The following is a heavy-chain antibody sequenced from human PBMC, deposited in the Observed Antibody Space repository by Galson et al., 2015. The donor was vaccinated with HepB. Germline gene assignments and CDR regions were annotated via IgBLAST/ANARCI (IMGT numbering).Heavy chain of an antibody. CDR3: AKDSYLYSALAGTMAGFDY. Sequence: SLRLSCTASGFTFSNYGMHWVRQAPGKGLEWVAVISYDGSNKYYADSVTGRFTISRDNSKNTLYLQMNSLRAEDTALYYCAKDSYLYSALAGTMAGFDYWGQGTLVTVSS. D-gene: IGHD6-19*01. CDR2: ISYDGSNK. J-gene: IGHJ4*02. V-gene: IGHV3-30*18. CDR1: GFTFSNYG.